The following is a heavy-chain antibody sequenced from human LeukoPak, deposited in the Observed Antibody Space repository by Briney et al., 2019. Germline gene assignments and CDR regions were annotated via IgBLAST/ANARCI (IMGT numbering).Heavy chain of an antibody. V-gene: IGHV3-73*01. CDR2: IRSKANSYAT. D-gene: IGHD6-13*01. CDR3: TSPSSSWYDDY. J-gene: IGHJ4*02. CDR1: GFTFSGSA. Sequence: GGSLRLSCAASGFTFSGSAMHWVRQASGRGLEWVGRIRSKANSYATAYAASVKGRFTISRDDSKNTAYLQMNSLKTEDTAVYYCTSPSSSWYDDYWGQGTLVTVSS.